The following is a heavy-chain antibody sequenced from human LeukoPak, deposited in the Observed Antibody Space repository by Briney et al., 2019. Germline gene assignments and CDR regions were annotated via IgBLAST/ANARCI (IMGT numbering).Heavy chain of an antibody. CDR2: IIPIFGTA. V-gene: IGHV1-69*05. J-gene: IGHJ4*02. CDR3: ARAYVDARSGSTPLTF. CDR1: GGTFSSYA. D-gene: IGHD3-10*01. Sequence: SVKVSCKASGGTFSSYAISWVRQAPGQGLEWMGGIIPIFGTANYAQKFQGRVTITTDESTSTAYMELSSLRSEDTAVYYCARAYVDARSGSTPLTFWGQGTLVTVSS.